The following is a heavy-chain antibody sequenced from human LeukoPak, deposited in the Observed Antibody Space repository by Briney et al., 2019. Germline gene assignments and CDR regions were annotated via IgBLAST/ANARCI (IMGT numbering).Heavy chain of an antibody. J-gene: IGHJ5*02. CDR3: ARGVAAGCRWIDP. Sequence: SETLSLTCTVSGGSVSSGSYYWSWIRQPLGKGLEWIGYIYYSGSTNYNPSLKSRVTISVDTSKNQFSLKLSSVTAAGTAVYYCARGVAAGCRWIDPWGQGTLVTVSS. V-gene: IGHV4-61*01. CDR2: IYYSGST. CDR1: GGSVSSGSYY. D-gene: IGHD6-13*01.